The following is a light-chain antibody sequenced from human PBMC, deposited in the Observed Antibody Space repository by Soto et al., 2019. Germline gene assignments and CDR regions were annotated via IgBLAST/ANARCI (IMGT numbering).Light chain of an antibody. CDR2: KIS. CDR3: MQGPHWPPYT. V-gene: IGKV2-30*01. Sequence: DVVMTQSPLSLLVTLGQPASISCRSSQSLVYSDGNTFLNLSHQRPGQSPKRLMYKISNRDSGVPDRLRGSGSGTDFTLTISGVEAEDVGVYYCMQGPHWPPYTFGQGTKLEIK. CDR1: QSLVYSDGNTF. J-gene: IGKJ2*01.